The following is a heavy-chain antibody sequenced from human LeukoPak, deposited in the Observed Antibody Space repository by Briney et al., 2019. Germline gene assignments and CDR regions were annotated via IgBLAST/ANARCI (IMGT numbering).Heavy chain of an antibody. CDR1: GGSINNNKW. D-gene: IGHD5-18*01. J-gene: IGHJ4*02. CDR2: VYYSGST. V-gene: IGHV4-4*02. Sequence: SETLSLTCVVSGGSINNNKWWSWVRQPPGKGLEWIGDVYYSGSTNYNPSLKSRVTISVDTSKNQFSLKLSSVTAADTAVYYCARGVRGYSYVFDYWGQGTLVAVSS. CDR3: ARGVRGYSYVFDY.